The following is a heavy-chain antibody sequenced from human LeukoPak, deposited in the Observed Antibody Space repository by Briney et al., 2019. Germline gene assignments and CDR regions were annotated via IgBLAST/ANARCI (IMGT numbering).Heavy chain of an antibody. D-gene: IGHD2-2*01. V-gene: IGHV3-23*01. CDR2: ISGSGGST. J-gene: IGHJ4*02. CDR3: ANPDIVVVPAAS. CDR1: GFTFSSYA. Sequence: GGSLRLPCAASGFTFSSYAMSWVRQAPGKGLEWVSAISGSGGSTYYADSVKGRFTISRDNSKNTLYLQMNSLRAEDTAVYYCANPDIVVVPAASWGQGTLVTVSS.